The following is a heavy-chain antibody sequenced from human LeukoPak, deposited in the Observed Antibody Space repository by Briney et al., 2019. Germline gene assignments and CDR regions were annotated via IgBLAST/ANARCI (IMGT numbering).Heavy chain of an antibody. Sequence: SETLSLTCAVYGGSFSGYYWSWIRQPPGKGVEWIGEINHSGSTNYNPSLKSRVTISVDTSKNQFSLKLTSVTAADTAVYYCSSSVYSSSWYYFDYWGQGTLVTVSS. D-gene: IGHD6-13*01. V-gene: IGHV4-34*01. CDR3: SSSVYSSSWYYFDY. CDR2: INHSGST. J-gene: IGHJ4*02. CDR1: GGSFSGYY.